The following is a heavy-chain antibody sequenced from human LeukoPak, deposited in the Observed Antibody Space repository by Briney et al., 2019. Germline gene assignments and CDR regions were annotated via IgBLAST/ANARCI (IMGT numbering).Heavy chain of an antibody. CDR1: GGSISSGDYY. J-gene: IGHJ3*02. Sequence: SQTLSLTCTVSGGSISSGDYYWSWIRQPPGKGLEWLGYIYYSGSTYYNPSLKSRVTISVDTSKNQFSLKLSSVTAADTAVYYCARGGTMVRGLQGVDIWGQGTMVTVSS. CDR2: IYYSGST. V-gene: IGHV4-30-4*08. CDR3: ARGGTMVRGLQGVDI. D-gene: IGHD3-10*01.